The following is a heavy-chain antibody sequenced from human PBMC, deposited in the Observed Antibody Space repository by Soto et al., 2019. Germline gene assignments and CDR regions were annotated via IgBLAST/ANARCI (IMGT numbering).Heavy chain of an antibody. D-gene: IGHD1-26*01. J-gene: IGHJ6*02. V-gene: IGHV1-18*01. Sequence: ASVKVSCKASGYTFTSYGISWVRQAPGQGLEWMGWISAYNGNTNYARKLQGRVTMTTGTSTSTAYMELRSLRSDDTAVYYCAGSRKVGATFAYYYYYGMDVWGQGTTVTVSS. CDR1: GYTFTSYG. CDR3: AGSRKVGATFAYYYYYGMDV. CDR2: ISAYNGNT.